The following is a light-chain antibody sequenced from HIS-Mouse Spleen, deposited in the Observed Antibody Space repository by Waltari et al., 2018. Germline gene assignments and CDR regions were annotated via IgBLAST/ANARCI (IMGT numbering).Light chain of an antibody. CDR3: QQYGSSSALP. J-gene: IGKJ4*01. V-gene: IGKV3-20*01. CDR2: GAS. CDR1: QSVSTSY. Sequence: EIVLTQSPGTLSLSPGERDTLSCRARQSVSTSYLAWYQQKPGQAPMLLIYGASSRATGISDRFSGSGSGTDFTLTISRLEPDAFAMYYCQQYGSSSALPFGGGTKVEIK.